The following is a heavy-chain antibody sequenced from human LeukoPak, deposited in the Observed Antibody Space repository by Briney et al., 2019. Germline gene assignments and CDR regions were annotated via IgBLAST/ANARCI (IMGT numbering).Heavy chain of an antibody. CDR1: GFTFSAYA. CDR3: AKAPSSGFGY. V-gene: IGHV3-23*01. CDR2: ISGSGGST. Sequence: PGGSLRLSCAASGFTFSAYAINWVRQAPGKGLEWVSAISGSGGSTYYADSVKGRFTISRDNSKNTLYLQMNSLRAEDTAVYYCAKAPSSGFGYWGQGTLVTVSS. D-gene: IGHD3-22*01. J-gene: IGHJ4*02.